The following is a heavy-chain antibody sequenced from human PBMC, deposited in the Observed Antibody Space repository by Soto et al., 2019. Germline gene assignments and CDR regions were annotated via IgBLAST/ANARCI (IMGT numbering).Heavy chain of an antibody. CDR3: ARGRTVRNYADDSSDYFYFFDY. J-gene: IGHJ4*02. CDR1: GDSISTFY. CDR2: VYYTGST. V-gene: IGHV4-59*01. Sequence: SETLSLTCTVSGDSISTFYWGWMRQSPGKELEWSGYVYYTGSTNYNPSLKSRVTISVDRSKNQFSLKLTSANAADTAVYYCARGRTVRNYADDSSDYFYFFDYWGQGTLVTGTS. D-gene: IGHD3-22*01.